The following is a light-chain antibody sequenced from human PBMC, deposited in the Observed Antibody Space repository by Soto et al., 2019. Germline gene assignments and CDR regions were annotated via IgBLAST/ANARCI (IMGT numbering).Light chain of an antibody. CDR1: QSIGNW. CDR2: KAS. CDR3: QQYNGYSYT. V-gene: IGKV1-5*03. Sequence: DIPMTQSPSTMSASVGDRVTITCRASQSIGNWLAWYQQKPGKAPKLVIYKASNLESGVPSRFSGSGSGTEFTLTISSLQPDDFATYYCQQYNGYSYTFGQGTKLEIK. J-gene: IGKJ2*01.